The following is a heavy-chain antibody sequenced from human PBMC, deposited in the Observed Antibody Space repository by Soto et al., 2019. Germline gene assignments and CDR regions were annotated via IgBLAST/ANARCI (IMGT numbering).Heavy chain of an antibody. Sequence: PGASVKVSCKASGYTFTSYYMHWVRQAPGQGLEWMGIINPSGGSTSYAQKFQGRVTMTRDTSTSTVYMELSSLRSEDTAVYYCARAHQRNRAVAGTMVGYGMDVWGQGTTVTVSS. D-gene: IGHD6-19*01. CDR1: GYTFTSYY. V-gene: IGHV1-46*01. J-gene: IGHJ6*02. CDR3: ARAHQRNRAVAGTMVGYGMDV. CDR2: INPSGGST.